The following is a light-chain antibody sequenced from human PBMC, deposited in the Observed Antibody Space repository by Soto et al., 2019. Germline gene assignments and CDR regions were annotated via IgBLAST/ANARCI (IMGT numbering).Light chain of an antibody. J-gene: IGLJ2*01. Sequence: QSVLTQLPSVSAAPGQKVTISCSGSSSNIGSNYVSWYQQLPGAAPKLLIYDNNKRPSGIPDRFSGSKSGTSATLGITGLQTGDEADYYCGTWDSSLSAGVVFGGGTKLTVL. CDR2: DNN. V-gene: IGLV1-51*01. CDR3: GTWDSSLSAGVV. CDR1: SSNIGSNY.